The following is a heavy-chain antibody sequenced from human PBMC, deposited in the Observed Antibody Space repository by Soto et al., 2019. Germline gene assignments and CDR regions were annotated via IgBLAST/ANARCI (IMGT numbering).Heavy chain of an antibody. V-gene: IGHV1-8*01. D-gene: IGHD3-22*01. CDR2: MNPNSGNT. CDR1: GYTFTSYD. J-gene: IGHJ3*01. CDR3: ARGHYEHTRGYYVFAAFDV. Sequence: QVQLVQSGAEVKKPGASVKVSCKTSGYTFTSYDIDWVRQATGQGLEWMAWMNPNSGNTGYAQKFQGRVTVTRDTSTSTAYMELSGLRSEDTAVYYCARGHYEHTRGYYVFAAFDVWGQGRLVTVSS.